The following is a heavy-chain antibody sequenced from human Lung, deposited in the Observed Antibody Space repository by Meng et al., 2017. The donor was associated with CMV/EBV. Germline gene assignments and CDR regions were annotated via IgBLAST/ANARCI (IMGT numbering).Heavy chain of an antibody. J-gene: IGHJ6*02. D-gene: IGHD2-15*01. CDR1: GITFSSYS. CDR2: NSSSSSYI. V-gene: IGHV3-21*01. CDR3: ARDPEVVVAATRVYYGMDV. Sequence: SCAASGITFSSYSMNWGRQAPVKRLEWVSSNSSSSSYIYYADSGKGRFTISRDNAKYSLFLQMNSVRAEDTAVYYCARDPEVVVAATRVYYGMDVWGQGTXVTVSS.